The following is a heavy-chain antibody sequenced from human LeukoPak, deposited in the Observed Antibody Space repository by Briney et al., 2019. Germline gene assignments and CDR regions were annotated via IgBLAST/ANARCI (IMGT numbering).Heavy chain of an antibody. D-gene: IGHD2-2*01. Sequence: GGSLRLSCAASGFTFSSYWMSWVRQAPGKGLEWVANIKQDGSEKYYVDSVKGRFTISRDNAKNSLYLQMNSLRAEGTAVYYCARPYCRSTSCYENYDYWGQGTLVTVSS. CDR1: GFTFSSYW. J-gene: IGHJ4*02. CDR2: IKQDGSEK. CDR3: ARPYCRSTSCYENYDY. V-gene: IGHV3-7*03.